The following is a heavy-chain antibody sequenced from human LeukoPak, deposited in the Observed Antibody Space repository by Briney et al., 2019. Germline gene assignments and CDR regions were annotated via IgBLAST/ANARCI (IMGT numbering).Heavy chain of an antibody. D-gene: IGHD1-26*01. Sequence: GGSLRLSCTVSGFTISNNYMSWVRQAPGKGLQLGSVIFTGGSTYYSDSVRGRFTVSRDNSKNTLYLQMSGLRAEDTAMYYCARAYIMGATRWFDPWGQGTLVTVSS. CDR1: GFTISNNY. CDR3: ARAYIMGATRWFDP. J-gene: IGHJ5*02. V-gene: IGHV3-53*01. CDR2: IFTGGST.